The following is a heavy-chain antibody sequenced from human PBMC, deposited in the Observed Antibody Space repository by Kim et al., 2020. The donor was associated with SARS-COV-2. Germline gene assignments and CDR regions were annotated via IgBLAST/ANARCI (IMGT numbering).Heavy chain of an antibody. CDR2: ISWNSGSI. J-gene: IGHJ6*02. Sequence: GGSLRLSCAASGFTFDDYAMHWVRQAPGKGLEWVSGISWNSGSIGYADSVKGRFTISRDNAKNSLYLQMNSVRAEDTALYYCATDWDHYYYGMDVWGQGTTVTVSS. CDR3: ATDWDHYYYGMDV. D-gene: IGHD3-9*01. CDR1: GFTFDDYA. V-gene: IGHV3-9*01.